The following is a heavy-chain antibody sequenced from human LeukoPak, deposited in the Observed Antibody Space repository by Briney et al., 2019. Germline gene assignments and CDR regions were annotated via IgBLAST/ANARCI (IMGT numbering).Heavy chain of an antibody. J-gene: IGHJ2*01. CDR2: IYYSGST. V-gene: IGHV4-39*01. D-gene: IGHD4-23*01. Sequence: SETLSLTCTVSGGSISSSSYYWGWIRQPPGKGPEWIGSIYYSGSTYYNPSLKSRVTISVDTSKNQFSLKLSSVTAADTAVYYCATTVVKRYFDLWGRGTLVTVSS. CDR1: GGSISSSSYY. CDR3: ATTVVKRYFDL.